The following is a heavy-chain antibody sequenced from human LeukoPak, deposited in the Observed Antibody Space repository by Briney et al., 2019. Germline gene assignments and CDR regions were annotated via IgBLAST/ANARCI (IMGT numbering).Heavy chain of an antibody. CDR2: IYTSGST. D-gene: IGHD3-16*01. V-gene: IGHV4-59*10. J-gene: IGHJ4*02. CDR1: GGSFSGYY. CDR3: ARSGVNSYVWGSYAKYYFDY. Sequence: SETLSLPCAVYGGSFSGYYWSWIRQPPGKGLEWIGRIYTSGSTNYNPSLKSRVTISVDTSKNQFSLKLSSVTAADTAVYYCARSGVNSYVWGSYAKYYFDYWGQGTLVTVSS.